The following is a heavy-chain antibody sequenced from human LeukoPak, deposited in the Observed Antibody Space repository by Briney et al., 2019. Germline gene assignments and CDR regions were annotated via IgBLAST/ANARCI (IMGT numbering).Heavy chain of an antibody. V-gene: IGHV3-23*01. D-gene: IGHD1-26*01. Sequence: GGSLRLSCAASGFTLSNYAMSWVRQAPGKGLEWVSAVSGSGGSIYYADSVKRRFTISRDNSKNTLHLQMSSLRAEDTAVYYCAKDMSGTLGYYGMDVWGQGTTVTVSS. J-gene: IGHJ6*02. CDR1: GFTLSNYA. CDR3: AKDMSGTLGYYGMDV. CDR2: VSGSGGSI.